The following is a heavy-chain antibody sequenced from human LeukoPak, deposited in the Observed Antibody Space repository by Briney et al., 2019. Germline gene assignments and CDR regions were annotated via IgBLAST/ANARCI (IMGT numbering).Heavy chain of an antibody. CDR3: ARGKLRFLEWLFHFEGYYYYYMDV. CDR2: INHSGRA. CDR1: GGSFRGYS. J-gene: IGHJ6*03. V-gene: IGHV4-34*01. D-gene: IGHD3-3*01. Sequence: PSETLSLTCDVHGGSFRGYSWNWIRQPPGKGLEWIGEINHSGRAKYNPSLKSRVTISLETSNNAFSLKVSSVTAADTAVYYCARGKLRFLEWLFHFEGYYYYYMDVWGKGTTVTVSS.